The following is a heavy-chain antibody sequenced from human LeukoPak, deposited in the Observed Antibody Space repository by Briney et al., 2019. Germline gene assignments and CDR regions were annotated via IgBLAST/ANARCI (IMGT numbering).Heavy chain of an antibody. J-gene: IGHJ4*02. CDR1: GFTFSSHA. D-gene: IGHD1-26*01. V-gene: IGHV3-23*01. CDR2: ISGSGGST. CDR3: ARDQKWFEY. Sequence: PGGSLRLSCAASGFTFSSHAMSWVRQAPGKGLEWVSGISGSGGSTYYADSVKGRFTVSRDNSKNMLYLQMNSLRAEDTAVYFCARDQKWFEYWGQGALVTVSS.